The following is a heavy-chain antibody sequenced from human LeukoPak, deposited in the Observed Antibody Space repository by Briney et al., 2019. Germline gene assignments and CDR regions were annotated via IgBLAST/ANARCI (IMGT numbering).Heavy chain of an antibody. D-gene: IGHD1-26*01. J-gene: IGHJ4*02. CDR1: GGSFSGYY. CDR2: INHSGST. CDR3: AGSFGSYEPY. Sequence: SETLSLTCAVYGGSFSGYYWSWIRQPPGKGLEWIGEINHSGSTNYNPSLKSRVTISVDTSKNQFSLKLSSVTAADTAVYYCAGSFGSYEPYWGQGTLATVSS. V-gene: IGHV4-34*01.